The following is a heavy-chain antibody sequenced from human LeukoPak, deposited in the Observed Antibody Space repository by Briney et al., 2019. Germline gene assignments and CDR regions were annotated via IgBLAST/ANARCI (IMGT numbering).Heavy chain of an antibody. J-gene: IGHJ4*02. Sequence: GASVKVSCKASGYTFTSYGISWVRQAPGQGLEWMGWISAYNGNTNYAQKLQGRVTMTTDTSTSTAYMELRSLRSEDTAVYYCAREYGNLTMVTNFDFWGQGTLVTVSS. CDR3: AREYGNLTMVTNFDF. CDR2: ISAYNGNT. V-gene: IGHV1-18*01. CDR1: GYTFTSYG. D-gene: IGHD4-17*01.